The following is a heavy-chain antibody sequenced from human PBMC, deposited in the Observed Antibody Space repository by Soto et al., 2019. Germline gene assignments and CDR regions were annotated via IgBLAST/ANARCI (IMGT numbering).Heavy chain of an antibody. CDR1: GFTFSSYS. CDR2: ISSSSSYI. CDR3: ARVITGTTGFDY. J-gene: IGHJ4*02. D-gene: IGHD1-7*01. Sequence: EVQLVESGGGLVKPGGSLRLSCAASGFTFSSYSMNWVRQAPGKGLEWVSSISSSSSYIYYAVSVKGRFTISRDNAKNSLYLKMNSLRAEDTAVYYCARVITGTTGFDYWGQGTLVTVSS. V-gene: IGHV3-21*01.